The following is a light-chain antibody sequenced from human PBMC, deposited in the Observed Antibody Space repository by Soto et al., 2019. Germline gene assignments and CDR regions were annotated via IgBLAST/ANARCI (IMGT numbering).Light chain of an antibody. CDR1: QNIRTS. Sequence: DIQRTQSPSTLSASVGDRVTITCRAGQNIRTSLAWYQQKPGKAPNLLIYKASTLESGVPSRFSGSGSETEFSLTFSSLQPDDFATYYCQQYNNYPWTFGQGTKVEIK. CDR3: QQYNNYPWT. CDR2: KAS. V-gene: IGKV1-5*03. J-gene: IGKJ1*01.